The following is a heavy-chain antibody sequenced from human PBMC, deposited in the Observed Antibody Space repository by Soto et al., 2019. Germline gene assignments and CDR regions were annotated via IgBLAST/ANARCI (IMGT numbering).Heavy chain of an antibody. CDR2: INAYNGST. CDR3: ASGIALAYCSGYPSPGTWFDP. Sequence: ASVKVSCKASGYTFTSYGISWVRQAPGQGLEWMGWINAYNGSTNYAQELQGRVTMTTDTSTSTAYMELRSLRSDDTAVYYCASGIALAYCSGYPSPGTWFDPWGQATLVTVSS. J-gene: IGHJ5*02. V-gene: IGHV1-18*04. CDR1: GYTFTSYG. D-gene: IGHD3-10*01.